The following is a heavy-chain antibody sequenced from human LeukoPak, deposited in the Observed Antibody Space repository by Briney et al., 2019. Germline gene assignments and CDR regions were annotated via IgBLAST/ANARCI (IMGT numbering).Heavy chain of an antibody. CDR1: GFTFSSYA. V-gene: IGHV3-23*01. CDR3: AKGGAVPYYYYYMDV. Sequence: GGSLRLSCAASGFTFSSYAMSWVRQAPGKGLEWVSAISGSGGSAYYADSVKGRFTISRDNSKNTLYLQMNSLRAEDTAVYYCAKGGAVPYYYYYMDVWGKGTTVTVSS. D-gene: IGHD1-1*01. J-gene: IGHJ6*03. CDR2: ISGSGGSA.